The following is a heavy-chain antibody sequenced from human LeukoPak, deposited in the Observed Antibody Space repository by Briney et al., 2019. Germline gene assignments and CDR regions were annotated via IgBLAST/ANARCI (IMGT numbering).Heavy chain of an antibody. J-gene: IGHJ4*02. V-gene: IGHV3-7*01. CDR2: IKQDGSEK. CDR3: ARDRCSGGSCYVDY. Sequence: GGSLRLSCAASGFTFSSYWMSWVRQAPGKGLEWVANIKQDGSEKYYVDSVKGRFTISRDNAKNSLYLQMNSLRAEDTAVYYCARDRCSGGSCYVDYWGQGTLVTVSS. CDR1: GFTFSSYW. D-gene: IGHD2-15*01.